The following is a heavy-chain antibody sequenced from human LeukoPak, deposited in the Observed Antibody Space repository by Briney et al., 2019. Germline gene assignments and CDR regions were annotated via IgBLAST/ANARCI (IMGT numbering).Heavy chain of an antibody. CDR2: IIPIFGTA. D-gene: IGHD1-1*01. CDR1: GGTFSSYA. J-gene: IGHJ3*02. Sequence: ASVKVSCKASGGTFSSYAISWVRQAPGQGLEWMGGIIPIFGTANYAQKFQGRVTITTDESTSTAYMELSSLRSEDTAVYYCARERWTGTTARLDAFDIWGQWTMVTVSS. V-gene: IGHV1-69*05. CDR3: ARERWTGTTARLDAFDI.